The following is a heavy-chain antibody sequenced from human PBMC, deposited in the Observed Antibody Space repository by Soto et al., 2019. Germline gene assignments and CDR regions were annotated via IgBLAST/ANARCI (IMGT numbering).Heavy chain of an antibody. Sequence: SETLSLTCAVYGGSFSGYYRSWIRQPPGKGLEWIGEINHSGSTNYNPSLKSRVTISVDTSKNQFSLKLSSVTAADTAVYYCARTPSPPYDFYYMDVWGKGTTVTVSS. J-gene: IGHJ6*03. CDR1: GGSFSGYY. CDR2: INHSGST. CDR3: ARTPSPPYDFYYMDV. V-gene: IGHV4-34*01.